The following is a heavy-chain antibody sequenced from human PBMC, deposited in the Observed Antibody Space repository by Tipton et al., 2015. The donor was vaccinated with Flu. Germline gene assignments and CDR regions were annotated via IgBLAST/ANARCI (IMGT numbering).Heavy chain of an antibody. J-gene: IGHJ4*02. CDR1: GFTFDDYA. Sequence: SLRLSCAASGFTFDDYAMHWVRQAPGKGLEWVSQISWDGGSAYYADSVKGRFTISRDNGKTSLYLQMNSLRAEDTALYYCAKAMGDYYGSGSRLNYWGQGTLVTVSS. CDR3: AKAMGDYYGSGSRLNY. CDR2: ISWDGGSA. D-gene: IGHD3-10*01. V-gene: IGHV3-43D*04.